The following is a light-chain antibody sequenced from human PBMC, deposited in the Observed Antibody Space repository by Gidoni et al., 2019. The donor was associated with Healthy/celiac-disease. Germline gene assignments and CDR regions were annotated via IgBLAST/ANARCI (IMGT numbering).Light chain of an antibody. Sequence: SYELTQPPSRSVSPGKTASITCSGDKWGDKYACWYQQKPGQSPVLVIYQDSKRPSEIPVRFSGSNSGNTATLTISGTQAMDEADYYCQAWDSSSHWVFGGGTKLTGL. CDR1: KWGDKY. V-gene: IGLV3-1*01. J-gene: IGLJ3*02. CDR2: QDS. CDR3: QAWDSSSHWV.